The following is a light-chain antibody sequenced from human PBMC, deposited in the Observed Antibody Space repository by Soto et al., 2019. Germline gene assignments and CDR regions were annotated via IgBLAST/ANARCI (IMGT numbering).Light chain of an antibody. CDR3: QQSYSAPLT. CDR1: QSVSSSC. J-gene: IGKJ4*01. V-gene: IGKV3-20*01. Sequence: EIVLTQSPGTLFLSPGERGTLSCRASQSVSSSCLAWYQQKPGQAPRLLIYGASTRATGIPARFSGSGSGTDFTLTISDLQPEDFATFYCQQSYSAPLTFGGGTKVDNK. CDR2: GAS.